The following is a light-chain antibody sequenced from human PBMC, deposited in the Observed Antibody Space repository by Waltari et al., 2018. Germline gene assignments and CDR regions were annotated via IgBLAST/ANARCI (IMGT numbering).Light chain of an antibody. CDR1: QVISSY. Sequence: IQMSQSPSSLSASVGDRVTITCRASQVISSYLNWYQQKPGKAPKLLIYYANSLASGVPSRFSGSGSGTEFTLTISSLQPEDFATYYCQQGNSNPLTFGGGTKVEIK. V-gene: IGKV1-13*02. CDR2: YAN. CDR3: QQGNSNPLT. J-gene: IGKJ4*01.